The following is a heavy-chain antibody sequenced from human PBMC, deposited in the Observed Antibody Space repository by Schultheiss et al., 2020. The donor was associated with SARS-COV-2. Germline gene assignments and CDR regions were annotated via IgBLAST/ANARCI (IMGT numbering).Heavy chain of an antibody. D-gene: IGHD4-11*01. CDR1: GGTFISYA. CDR2: IIPISGTA. CDR3: TLPHSDYVGY. Sequence: SVKVSCKASGGTFISYAISWVRQAPGQGLEWMGGIIPISGTANYAQKFQGRVTITADESTSTAYMELSSLRSEDTAVYYCTLPHSDYVGYWGQGTLVTVSS. V-gene: IGHV1-69*13. J-gene: IGHJ4*02.